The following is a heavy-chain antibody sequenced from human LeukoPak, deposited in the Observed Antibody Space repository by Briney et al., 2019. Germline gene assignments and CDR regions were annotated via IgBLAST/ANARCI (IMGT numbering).Heavy chain of an antibody. Sequence: SGXSLRLSCAASGFTFSSHTMNWVRQAPGKGVEWVSSISSSSSYIYYADSVKGRFTISRDNAKNSLYLRMNSLRAEDTAVYYCARNYDFWSGYFNSVDSWGQGTLVTVSS. V-gene: IGHV3-21*01. D-gene: IGHD3-3*01. CDR1: GFTFSSHT. J-gene: IGHJ5*01. CDR2: ISSSSSYI. CDR3: ARNYDFWSGYFNSVDS.